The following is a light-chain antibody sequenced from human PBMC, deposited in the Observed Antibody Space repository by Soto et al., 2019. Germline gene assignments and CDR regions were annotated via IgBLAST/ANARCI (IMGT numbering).Light chain of an antibody. V-gene: IGLV2-14*01. CDR3: SSYTTNNAHV. CDR2: EVF. J-gene: IGLJ7*01. Sequence: QSVLTQPASVSASPGQSISISCTGTSNDIGAFDYVSWYQQHPGKAPKLILFEVFNRPSGVSARFSGSKSGSTASLTISGLQAEDEADYFCSSYTTNNAHVFGGGTQLTVL. CDR1: SNDIGAFDY.